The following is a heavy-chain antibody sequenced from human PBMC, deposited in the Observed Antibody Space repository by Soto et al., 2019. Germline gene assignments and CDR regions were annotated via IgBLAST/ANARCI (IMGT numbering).Heavy chain of an antibody. J-gene: IGHJ4*02. V-gene: IGHV1-18*01. Sequence: AAVKVSCKASGYTFTDYGILWLRQAPGQGLEWMGWISIYYGNTDYSQKLQGRVTMTRDISTSTAYMELTSLRSDDTAVYYCAILTSEIYEYDFWGQGTLVTVSS. CDR1: GYTFTDYG. CDR2: ISIYYGNT. CDR3: AILTSEIYEYDF. D-gene: IGHD5-12*01.